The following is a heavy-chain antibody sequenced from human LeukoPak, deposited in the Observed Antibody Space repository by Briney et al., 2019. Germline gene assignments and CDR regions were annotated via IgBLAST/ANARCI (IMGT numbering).Heavy chain of an antibody. CDR2: ISAYNGNT. CDR3: ARDWGWNDYGEIPGY. D-gene: IGHD4-17*01. V-gene: IGHV1-18*04. Sequence: GASVKVSCKASGYTFTSYGISWVRQAPGQGLEWMGWISAYNGNTNYAQKLQGRVTMTTDTSTSTAYMELRSLRFDDTAVYYCARDWGWNDYGEIPGYWGQGTLVTVSS. CDR1: GYTFTSYG. J-gene: IGHJ4*02.